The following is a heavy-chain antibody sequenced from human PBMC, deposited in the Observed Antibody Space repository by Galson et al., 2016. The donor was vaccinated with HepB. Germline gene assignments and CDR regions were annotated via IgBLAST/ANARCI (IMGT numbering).Heavy chain of an antibody. J-gene: IGHJ4*02. CDR1: GFTFSNYA. D-gene: IGHD3-10*01. CDR3: VKDFYGSGSYYSVGHDH. CDR2: IKGGGVSP. V-gene: IGHV3-23*01. Sequence: SLRLSCAASGFTFSNYAMNWVRQAPGKGPGWVSSIKGGGVSPKYADSVTGRFTISRDNTNNTLHLQMNSLRAEDTAVYYCVKDFYGSGSYYSVGHDHWGQGTLVTVSS.